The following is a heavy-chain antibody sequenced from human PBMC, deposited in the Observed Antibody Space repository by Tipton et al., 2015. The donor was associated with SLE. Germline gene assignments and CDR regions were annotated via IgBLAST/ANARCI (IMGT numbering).Heavy chain of an antibody. J-gene: IGHJ4*02. CDR1: GRSFSGYY. CDR2: INHSGST. Sequence: TLSLTCAVYGRSFSGYYWSWIRQPPGKGLEWIGEINHSGSTNYNPSLKSRVTISVDTSKNQFSLNLTSMTAADTAVYYCARVGYDFWSGYYDWGQGTLVTVSS. D-gene: IGHD3-3*01. V-gene: IGHV4-34*01. CDR3: ARVGYDFWSGYYD.